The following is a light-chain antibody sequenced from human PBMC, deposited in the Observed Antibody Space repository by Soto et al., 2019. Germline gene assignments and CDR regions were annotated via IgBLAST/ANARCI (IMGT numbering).Light chain of an antibody. CDR2: EVT. J-gene: IGLJ2*01. V-gene: IGLV2-8*01. CDR1: SSDVGGYNY. CDR3: TSYAGSNDFVI. Sequence: QSALTQPPFASGSPGQSVTISCTGTSSDVGGYNYVSWYQHHPGKAPKLMIYEVTKRPSGVPDRFSGSKSGNTASLTVSGLQAEDEADYFCTSYAGSNDFVIFGGGTKLTVL.